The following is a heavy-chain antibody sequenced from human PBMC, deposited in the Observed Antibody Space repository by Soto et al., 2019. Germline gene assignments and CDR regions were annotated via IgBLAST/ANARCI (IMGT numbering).Heavy chain of an antibody. CDR2: INHSGST. Sequence: SETLSLTCAVYGGSFSGYYWSWIRQPPGKGLEWIGEINHSGSTNYNPSLKSRVTISVDTSKNQFSRKLSSVTAADTAVYYCARKSPPYYYDSSGYKRNWFDPWGQGTLVTVSS. CDR3: ARKSPPYYYDSSGYKRNWFDP. V-gene: IGHV4-34*01. D-gene: IGHD3-22*01. J-gene: IGHJ5*02. CDR1: GGSFSGYY.